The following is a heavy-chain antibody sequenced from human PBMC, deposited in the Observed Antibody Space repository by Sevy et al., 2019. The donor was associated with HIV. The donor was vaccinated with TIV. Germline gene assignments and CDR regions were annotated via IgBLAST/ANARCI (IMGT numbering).Heavy chain of an antibody. D-gene: IGHD2-15*01. CDR2: ISNNGATT. Sequence: GGSLRLSCAASGFTFSTYAMNWVRQAPGKGLEWVSSISNNGATTYYTNSVKDRFTIARDNSKNTVYLQMNSLRTEDTAVYYYANLEDYSFPLDFWGQGTLVTVSS. CDR1: GFTFSTYA. CDR3: ANLEDYSFPLDF. J-gene: IGHJ4*02. V-gene: IGHV3-23*01.